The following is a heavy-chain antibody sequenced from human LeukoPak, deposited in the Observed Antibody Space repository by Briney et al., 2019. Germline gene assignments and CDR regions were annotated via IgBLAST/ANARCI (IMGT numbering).Heavy chain of an antibody. D-gene: IGHD4-17*01. V-gene: IGHV5-51*01. Sequence: NHGESLKISCKGSGYSFTSYWIGWVRQMPGKGLEWMGIIYPGDSDTRYSPSFQGQVTISADKSISTAYLQWSSLKASDTAMYYRARHLRDDYGDHGAFDIWGQGTMVTVSS. J-gene: IGHJ3*02. CDR2: IYPGDSDT. CDR3: ARHLRDDYGDHGAFDI. CDR1: GYSFTSYW.